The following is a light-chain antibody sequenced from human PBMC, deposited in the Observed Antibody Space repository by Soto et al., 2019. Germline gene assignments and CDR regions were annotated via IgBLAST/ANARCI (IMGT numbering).Light chain of an antibody. CDR1: QTITNNY. CDR2: GAS. CDR3: QQYRTSPIT. Sequence: DTVLTQSPGTLSLSPGARATLSCRASQTITNNYLAWYQQKPGQAPRLLIYGASSRVTGIPDRFSGSGSGTDFTLTISRLEPEDFAVYYCQQYRTSPITFGQGTRLEIK. V-gene: IGKV3-20*01. J-gene: IGKJ5*01.